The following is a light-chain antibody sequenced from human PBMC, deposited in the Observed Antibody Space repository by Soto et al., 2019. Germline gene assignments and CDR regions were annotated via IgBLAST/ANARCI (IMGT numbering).Light chain of an antibody. V-gene: IGKV1-39*01. CDR1: RSVRSY. CDR2: GAS. CDR3: QQSYSTQYT. J-gene: IGKJ2*01. Sequence: IPMTQSPTSLSASVGDRVSITCRASRSVRSYLNWYQQKPGKAPRLLIYGASRSQSGVPARFSGSGSGTDFTLIISNLQPEDFATYYCQQSYSTQYTFGQGTRLESK.